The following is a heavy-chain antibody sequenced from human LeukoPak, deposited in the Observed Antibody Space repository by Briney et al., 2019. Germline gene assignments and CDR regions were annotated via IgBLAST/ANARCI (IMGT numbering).Heavy chain of an antibody. CDR1: GYTFTGYY. CDR2: INPNSGGT. V-gene: IGHV1-2*02. J-gene: IGHJ4*02. Sequence: ASVKVSCKASGYTFTGYYMRWVRQAPGQGLEWMGWINPNSGGTNYAQKFQGRVTMTRDTSISTAYMELSRLRSDDTAVYYCARDRSIAARGVYFDYWGQGTLVTVSS. D-gene: IGHD6-6*01. CDR3: ARDRSIAARGVYFDY.